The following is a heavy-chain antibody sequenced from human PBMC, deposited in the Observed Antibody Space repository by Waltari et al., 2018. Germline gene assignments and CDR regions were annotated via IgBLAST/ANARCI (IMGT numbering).Heavy chain of an antibody. CDR1: GYSISSGYY. V-gene: IGHV3-23*01. CDR2: ISGSGGST. CDR3: AKTSGGDYYYYYYMDV. D-gene: IGHD3-10*01. J-gene: IGHJ6*03. Sequence: VQLQESGPGLVKPSETLSLTCAVSGYSISSGYYWGWVRQAPGKGLEWVSAISGSGGSTYYADSVKGRFTISRDNSKNTLYLQMNSLRAEDTAVYYCAKTSGGDYYYYYYMDVWGKGTTVTVSS.